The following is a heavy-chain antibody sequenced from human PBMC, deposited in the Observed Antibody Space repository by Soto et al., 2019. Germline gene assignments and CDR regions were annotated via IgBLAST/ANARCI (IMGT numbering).Heavy chain of an antibody. Sequence: DVQLVESGGVVVQPGGSLRLSCTASGFTFDDYTIHWVRQAPGKGLEWVSLISWDGGTTYYADSVKGRFTISRDNSTNSLYLQMNSLRTADTALYYCAKDGNSGSYYLFDYWGQGTLVTVSS. CDR3: AKDGNSGSYYLFDY. CDR2: ISWDGGTT. D-gene: IGHD1-26*01. J-gene: IGHJ4*02. CDR1: GFTFDDYT. V-gene: IGHV3-43*01.